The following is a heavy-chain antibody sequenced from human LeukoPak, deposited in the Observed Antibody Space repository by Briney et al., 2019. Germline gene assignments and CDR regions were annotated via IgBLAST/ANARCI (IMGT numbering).Heavy chain of an antibody. J-gene: IGHJ6*03. Sequence: GGSLRLSCAASGFTFSSYAMHWVRQAPGKGLEWVAVIPYDGSNKYYADSVKGRFTISRDNSKNTLYLQMNSLRAEDTAVYYCARGKRITIRYYYYMDVWGKGTTVTVSS. D-gene: IGHD3-3*01. CDR2: IPYDGSNK. CDR1: GFTFSSYA. V-gene: IGHV3-30*04. CDR3: ARGKRITIRYYYYMDV.